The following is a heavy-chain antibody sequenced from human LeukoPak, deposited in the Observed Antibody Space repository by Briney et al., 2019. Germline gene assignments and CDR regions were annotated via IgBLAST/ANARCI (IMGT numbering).Heavy chain of an antibody. D-gene: IGHD6-13*01. CDR3: ARFIAAPYYFDY. CDR2: ISSSRSYI. J-gene: IGHJ4*02. Sequence: GGSLRLSCAASGFTFSSYSMNWVRQAPGKGLEWVSFISSSRSYIYYADSVKGRLTISRDNAKNSLYLQMNSLRAEDTAVYYCARFIAAPYYFDYWGRGTLVTVSS. V-gene: IGHV3-21*01. CDR1: GFTFSSYS.